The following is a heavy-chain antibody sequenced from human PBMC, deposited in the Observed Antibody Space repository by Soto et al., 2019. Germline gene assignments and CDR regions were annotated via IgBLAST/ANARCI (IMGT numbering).Heavy chain of an antibody. V-gene: IGHV2-5*02. Sequence: KESGPTLVKPPQTLTLTCPFSGFSLSTSGVGVGWIRQPPGKALEWLAPIYWDDDKRYSPSLKSRLTITKDTSKNQVVLTMTNMDPVDTATYYCAHSIKYQLLPNWFEPWGQGTLVTVSS. D-gene: IGHD2-2*01. J-gene: IGHJ5*02. CDR3: AHSIKYQLLPNWFEP. CDR1: GFSLSTSGVG. CDR2: IYWDDDK.